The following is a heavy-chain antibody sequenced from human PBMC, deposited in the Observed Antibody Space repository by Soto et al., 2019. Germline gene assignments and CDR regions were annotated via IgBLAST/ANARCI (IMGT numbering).Heavy chain of an antibody. J-gene: IGHJ4*02. CDR1: GYTFTSYG. CDR3: ARDGDACSGGSCFSNY. D-gene: IGHD2-15*01. CDR2: ISAYNGNA. Sequence: QVQLVQSGAEVKKPGASVKVSCKASGYTFTSYGISWVRQAPGQGLEWMGWISAYNGNANYAQKLQGRVTMTTDTSTSTAYMEVKSLRSDGTAVYYCARDGDACSGGSCFSNYWGQGTLVTVSS. V-gene: IGHV1-18*01.